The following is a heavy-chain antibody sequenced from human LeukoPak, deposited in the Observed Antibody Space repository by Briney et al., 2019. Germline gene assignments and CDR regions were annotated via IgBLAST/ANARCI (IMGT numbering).Heavy chain of an antibody. V-gene: IGHV3-20*04. Sequence: GGSLRLSCAASGFAFDDYDMSWVRQAPGKGLEWVSGINWNGGNTGCADSVKGRFTISRDNAKNSLYLQMNSLRAEDTALYYCARKTLVVPGDYWGQGTLVTVSS. CDR2: INWNGGNT. J-gene: IGHJ4*02. CDR1: GFAFDDYD. D-gene: IGHD2-2*01. CDR3: ARKTLVVPGDY.